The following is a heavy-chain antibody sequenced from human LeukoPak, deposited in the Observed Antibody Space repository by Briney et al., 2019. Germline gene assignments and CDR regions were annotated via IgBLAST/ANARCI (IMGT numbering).Heavy chain of an antibody. D-gene: IGHD6-19*01. CDR1: GGSISSSNW. V-gene: IGHV4-4*02. Sequence: SGTLSLTYAVSGGSISSSNWWSWVRQPPGKGLEWIGEIYHSGSTNYNPSLKSRVTISVDKSKNQFSLKLSSATAADTAVYYCARNIAVAGYYYYGMDVWGQGTTVTVSS. J-gene: IGHJ6*02. CDR3: ARNIAVAGYYYYGMDV. CDR2: IYHSGST.